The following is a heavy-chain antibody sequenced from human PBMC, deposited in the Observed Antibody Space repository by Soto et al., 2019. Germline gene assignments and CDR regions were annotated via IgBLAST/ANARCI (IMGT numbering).Heavy chain of an antibody. Sequence: GESPKISCKGSGYSFTSYWISWVRQMPGKGLEWMGRIDPSDSYTNYSPSFQGHVTISADKSISTAYLQWSSLKASDTAMYYCARQRGRIAAAGNWGQGTLVTVSS. V-gene: IGHV5-10-1*01. D-gene: IGHD6-13*01. J-gene: IGHJ4*02. CDR1: GYSFTSYW. CDR3: ARQRGRIAAAGN. CDR2: IDPSDSYT.